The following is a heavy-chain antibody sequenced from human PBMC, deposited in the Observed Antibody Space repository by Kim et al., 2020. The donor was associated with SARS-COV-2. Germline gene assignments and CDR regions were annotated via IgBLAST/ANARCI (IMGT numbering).Heavy chain of an antibody. Sequence: SETLSLTCTVSGGSVSSGSYYWSWIRQPPGKGLEWIGYIYYSGSTNYNPSLKSRVTISVDTSKNQFSLKLSSVTAADTAVYYCARVYPLWFGELRGGFDYWGQGTLVTVSS. D-gene: IGHD3-10*01. CDR1: GGSVSSGSYY. CDR2: IYYSGST. CDR3: ARVYPLWFGELRGGFDY. V-gene: IGHV4-61*01. J-gene: IGHJ4*02.